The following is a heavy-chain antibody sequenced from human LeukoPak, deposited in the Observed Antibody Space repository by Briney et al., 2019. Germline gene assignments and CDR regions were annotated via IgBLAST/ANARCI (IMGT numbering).Heavy chain of an antibody. CDR1: GSTFNGHW. Sequence: PGGSLRLSCVGSGSTFNGHWLTWVRQAPGGGLEWVASIKEDGRQTHYVDSVKGRFIISRDNSKKSLYLQMNSLRIEDTAVYYCAREWYDYGGDSEGYWGQGTLVTVSS. J-gene: IGHJ4*02. D-gene: IGHD4-23*01. CDR2: IKEDGRQT. CDR3: AREWYDYGGDSEGY. V-gene: IGHV3-7*01.